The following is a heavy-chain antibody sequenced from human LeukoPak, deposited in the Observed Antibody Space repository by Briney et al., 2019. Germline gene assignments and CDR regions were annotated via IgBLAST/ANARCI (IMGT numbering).Heavy chain of an antibody. CDR2: INAGNGNT. CDR1: GYTLTSYA. Sequence: GASVKVSCKASGYTLTSYAMHWVRQAPGQRLECMGWINAGNGNTKYSQKFQGRVTITRDTSASTAYMELSSLEDTAVYYCARGYNWNDGGFDYWGQGTLVTVSS. V-gene: IGHV1-3*01. J-gene: IGHJ4*02. D-gene: IGHD1-1*01. CDR3: ARGYNWNDGGFDY.